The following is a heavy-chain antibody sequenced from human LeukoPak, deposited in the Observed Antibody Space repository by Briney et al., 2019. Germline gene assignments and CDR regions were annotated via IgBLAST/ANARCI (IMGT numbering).Heavy chain of an antibody. Sequence: SESLSLTCAVSGGSISSSNWWSWIRQPPGKGLEWIGYIYDSGSTYYNPSLKSRITISVDTSENRFSLKLSSVTATDTAVYYCARDCSGGSCYGAFDIWGQGTMVTVSS. V-gene: IGHV4-30-4*01. J-gene: IGHJ3*02. CDR1: GGSISSSNW. CDR3: ARDCSGGSCYGAFDI. CDR2: IYDSGST. D-gene: IGHD2-15*01.